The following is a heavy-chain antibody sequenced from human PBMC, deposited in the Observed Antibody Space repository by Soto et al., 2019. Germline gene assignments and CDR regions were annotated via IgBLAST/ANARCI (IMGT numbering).Heavy chain of an antibody. J-gene: IGHJ4*02. D-gene: IGHD5-18*01. Sequence: GGSLRLSCAASGFTFSSYAMHWVRQAPGKGLEWVAVISYDGSNKYYADSVKGRFTISRDNSKNTLYLQMNSLRAEDTAVYYCARAPFFPTYSYGSGAYFDYWGQGTLVTVSS. CDR3: ARAPFFPTYSYGSGAYFDY. V-gene: IGHV3-30-3*01. CDR1: GFTFSSYA. CDR2: ISYDGSNK.